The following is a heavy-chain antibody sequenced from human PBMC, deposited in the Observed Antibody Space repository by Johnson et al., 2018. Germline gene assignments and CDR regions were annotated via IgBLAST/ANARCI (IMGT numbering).Heavy chain of an antibody. V-gene: IGHV1-69*04. Sequence: QVQLVQSGAEVKKPGSSVKVSCKASGGTFSSYTISWVRQAPGQGLEWMGRIIPILCIANYAQTFQGRVTITADKSTSTAYMGLSSLRSEDTAVYYCSRGATPTLPSNYYYRDVWGKGTAVTVS. J-gene: IGHJ6*03. CDR1: GGTFSSYT. D-gene: IGHD5-12*01. CDR2: IIPILCIA. CDR3: SRGATPTLPSNYYYRDV.